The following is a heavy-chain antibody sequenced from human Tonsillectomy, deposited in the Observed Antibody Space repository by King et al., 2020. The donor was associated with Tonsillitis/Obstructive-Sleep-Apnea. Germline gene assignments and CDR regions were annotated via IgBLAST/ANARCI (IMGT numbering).Heavy chain of an antibody. CDR3: ARGRGSYSFDY. CDR1: GFTFSSYW. V-gene: IGHV3-7*04. Sequence: VQLVESGGGLVQPGGSLRLSCAASGFTFSSYWMTWVRQAPGKGLEWVANIKQDGSEKYYVDSVKGRFTISRDNAKNSLYLQMNSLRAEDTAVYYCARGRGSYSFDYWGQGTLVTVSS. CDR2: IKQDGSEK. J-gene: IGHJ4*02. D-gene: IGHD1-26*01.